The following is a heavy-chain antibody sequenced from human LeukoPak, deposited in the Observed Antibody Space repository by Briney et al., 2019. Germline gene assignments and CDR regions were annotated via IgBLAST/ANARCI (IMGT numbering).Heavy chain of an antibody. Sequence: QPGGSLRLSCAASGFTFSGYWMHWVRQVPGKGLEWVSSMSLSTSGKTYADSVKGRFTVSTDKAKNTLYLQMDSLRAEDTAMYYCAKALTRWAFDMWGQGTMVTVSS. CDR2: MSLSTSGK. CDR3: AKALTRWAFDM. D-gene: IGHD3-16*01. J-gene: IGHJ3*02. V-gene: IGHV3-74*01. CDR1: GFTFSGYW.